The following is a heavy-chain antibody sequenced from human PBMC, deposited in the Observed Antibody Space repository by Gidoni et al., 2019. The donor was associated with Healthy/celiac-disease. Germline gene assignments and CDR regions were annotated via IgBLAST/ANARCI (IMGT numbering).Heavy chain of an antibody. CDR3: ARRIQQWLVGGNAFDI. CDR2: ISAYNGNT. J-gene: IGHJ3*02. V-gene: IGHV1-18*01. CDR1: GYTFTSYG. Sequence: QVQLVQSGAEVKKPGASVKVSCKASGYTFTSYGISWVRQAPGQGLEWMGWISAYNGNTNYAQKLQGRVTMTTDTSTSTAYMELRSMRSDDTAVYYCARRIQQWLVGGNAFDIWGQGTMVTVSS. D-gene: IGHD6-19*01.